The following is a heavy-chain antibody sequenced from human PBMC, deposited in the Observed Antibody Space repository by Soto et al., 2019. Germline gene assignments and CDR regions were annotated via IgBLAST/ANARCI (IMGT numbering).Heavy chain of an antibody. D-gene: IGHD6-19*01. CDR1: GYTFTNYG. CDR3: ARDEGSHGFDS. V-gene: IGHV1-18*04. Sequence: QVHLVQSGAEVKKPGASVRVSCKASGYTFTNYGISWVRQAPGQGLERMGWVSGYNGNTNYAQKLRGRVTMTTDTCTSTAYMELTTLRSDDTAVYYCARDEGSHGFDSWGQGTLVTVSS. J-gene: IGHJ4*02. CDR2: VSGYNGNT.